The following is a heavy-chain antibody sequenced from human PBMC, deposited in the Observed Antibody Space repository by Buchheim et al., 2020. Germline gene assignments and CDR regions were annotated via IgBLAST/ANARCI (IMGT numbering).Heavy chain of an antibody. CDR3: ARGGSIVATILPGQTYYFDY. D-gene: IGHD5-12*01. CDR2: IIPIFGTA. J-gene: IGHJ4*02. Sequence: QVQLVQSGAEVKKPGSSVKVSCKASGGTFSSYAISWVRQAPGQGLEWMGGIIPIFGTANYAQKFQGRVTITADESPSTAYMELSSLRSEDTAVYYCARGGSIVATILPGQTYYFDYWGQGTL. V-gene: IGHV1-69*01. CDR1: GGTFSSYA.